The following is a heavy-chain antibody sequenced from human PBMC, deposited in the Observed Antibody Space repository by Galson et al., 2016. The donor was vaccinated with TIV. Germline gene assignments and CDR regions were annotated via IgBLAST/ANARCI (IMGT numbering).Heavy chain of an antibody. CDR1: GDIFINYP. J-gene: IGHJ2*01. CDR3: ARGGGTYYQTYWYFNL. V-gene: IGHV1-69*05. Sequence: SVKVSCKASGDIFINYPISWVRQAPGQGLEWMGGIMPIFDKPTYAQKFQGRVTITTDKSTSTTYMVLSSLRPEDTAVYYCARGGGTYYQTYWYFNLWGRGPLVTVSS. CDR2: IMPIFDKP. D-gene: IGHD3-22*01.